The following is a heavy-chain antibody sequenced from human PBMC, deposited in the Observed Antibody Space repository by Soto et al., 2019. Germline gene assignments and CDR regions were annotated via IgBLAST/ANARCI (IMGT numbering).Heavy chain of an antibody. J-gene: IGHJ4*02. CDR2: IVVGSGKT. D-gene: IGHD6-19*01. V-gene: IGHV1-58*02. CDR1: GFTFNSSA. Sequence: SVKVSCKASGFTFNSSAMQWVRQARGQRLEWVGWIVVGSGKTNYAQKFQERVIITRDMSTSTAYMELSSLRSEDTAVYYCAADTSEGSGWPHFDSWGQGTLVTVSS. CDR3: AADTSEGSGWPHFDS.